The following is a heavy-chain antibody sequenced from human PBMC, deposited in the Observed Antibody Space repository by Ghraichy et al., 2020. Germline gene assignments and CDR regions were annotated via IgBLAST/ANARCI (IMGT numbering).Heavy chain of an antibody. CDR3: ARSLGRITIFGVVIKNGRDYYYYGMDV. D-gene: IGHD3-3*01. Sequence: GGSLRLSCAASGFTFSSYSMNWVRQAPGKGLEWVSSISSSSSYIYYADSVKGRFTISRDNAKNSLYLQMNSLGAEDTAGYYCARSLGRITIFGVVIKNGRDYYYYGMDVWGQGTTVTVSS. CDR2: ISSSSSYI. CDR1: GFTFSSYS. V-gene: IGHV3-21*01. J-gene: IGHJ6*02.